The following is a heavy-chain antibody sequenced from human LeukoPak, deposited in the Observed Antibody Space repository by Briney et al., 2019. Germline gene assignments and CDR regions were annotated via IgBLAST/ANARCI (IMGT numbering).Heavy chain of an antibody. Sequence: ASVKVSCKASGYTFTGYYMHWVRQAPGQGLEWMGWINPNSGGTNYAQKFQGRVTMTRDTSISTAYMELSRLRSDDTAVYYCARNSFDTAMLDYYYGMDVWGQGTTVTVSS. V-gene: IGHV1-2*02. CDR1: GYTFTGYY. D-gene: IGHD5-18*01. J-gene: IGHJ6*02. CDR3: ARNSFDTAMLDYYYGMDV. CDR2: INPNSGGT.